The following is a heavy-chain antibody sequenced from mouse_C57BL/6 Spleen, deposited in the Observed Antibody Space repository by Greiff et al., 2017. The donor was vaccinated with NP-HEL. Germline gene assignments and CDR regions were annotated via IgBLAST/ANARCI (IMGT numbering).Heavy chain of an antibody. CDR1: GYTFTSYG. Sequence: VQLQQPGAELVKPGASVKLSCKASGYTFTSYGMKWVKQRPGQGLEWIGEIDPSDSYTNYNQKFKGKATLTVDTSSSTAYMQLRSLTSEDSAVYYCARDTTVVYFDYWGQGTTLTVSS. J-gene: IGHJ2*01. CDR2: IDPSDSYT. V-gene: IGHV1-50*01. D-gene: IGHD1-1*01. CDR3: ARDTTVVYFDY.